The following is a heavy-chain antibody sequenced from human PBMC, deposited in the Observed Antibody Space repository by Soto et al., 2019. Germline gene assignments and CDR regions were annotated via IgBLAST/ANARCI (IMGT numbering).Heavy chain of an antibody. D-gene: IGHD1-26*01. CDR1: GFTFSSYW. CDR2: INRDGSTT. CDR3: ARVATGSYNWFDP. J-gene: IGHJ5*02. Sequence: EVQLVESGGGLVQPGGSLRLSCAASGFTFSSYWMHWVRQAPGKGLVWVSRINRDGSTTTYADSVKGRFTISRDNAKNTLYLQINTLRADDTAVYYWARVATGSYNWFDPLGQGTLVTVSS. V-gene: IGHV3-74*01.